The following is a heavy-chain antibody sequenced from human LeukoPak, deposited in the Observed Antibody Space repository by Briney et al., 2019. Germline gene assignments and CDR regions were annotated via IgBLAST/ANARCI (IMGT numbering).Heavy chain of an antibody. J-gene: IGHJ4*02. D-gene: IGHD5-18*01. V-gene: IGHV1-2*02. CDR2: INPNSGGT. Sequence: ASVKVSCKASGHTFTGYYMHWVRQAPGQGLEWMGWINPNSGGTNYAQKFQGRVTMTRDTSISTAYMELSRLRSDDTAVYYCARDHDAIKYSYGQYYFDYWGQGTLVTVSS. CDR1: GHTFTGYY. CDR3: ARDHDAIKYSYGQYYFDY.